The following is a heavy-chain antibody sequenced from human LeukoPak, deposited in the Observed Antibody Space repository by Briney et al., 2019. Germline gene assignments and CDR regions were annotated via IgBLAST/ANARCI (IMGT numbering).Heavy chain of an antibody. J-gene: IGHJ6*04. Sequence: SETLSLTCAVYGGSFSAYYWSRIRQPPGKGLEWIGEINHSGSTNYNPSLKSRVTMSVDTSKNQFSLKLSSVTAADTAVYYCARGPRMVRGVIYYYYYYVMDVWGKGTTVTVSS. V-gene: IGHV4-34*01. CDR2: INHSGST. D-gene: IGHD3-10*01. CDR1: GGSFSAYY. CDR3: ARGPRMVRGVIYYYYYYVMDV.